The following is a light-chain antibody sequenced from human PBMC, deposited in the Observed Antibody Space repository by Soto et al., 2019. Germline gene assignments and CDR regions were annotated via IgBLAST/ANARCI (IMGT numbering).Light chain of an antibody. CDR3: QQSHSAPLT. J-gene: IGKJ4*01. CDR1: QSITSH. CDR2: AAS. Sequence: DVQMTQSPSSLFACVGDRVTITYRSSQSITSHLNWYQQKVGQSPKLLIYAASTLQSGVPPRFSGSGSGTEFTLTISGLQREDFATYYCQQSHSAPLTFGGGTKVEIK. V-gene: IGKV1-39*01.